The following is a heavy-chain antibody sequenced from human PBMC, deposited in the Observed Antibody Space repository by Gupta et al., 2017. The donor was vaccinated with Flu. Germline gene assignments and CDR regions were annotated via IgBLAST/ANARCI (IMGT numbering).Heavy chain of an antibody. D-gene: IGHD6-19*01. Sequence: VRQAPGKGLEWVSVISGSGDSTYYADSVKGRFTISRDNSKNTLYLQMNRLRAEDTAVYYCAKVYSSGWDIDFWGQGTLVTVSS. J-gene: IGHJ4*02. CDR3: AKVYSSGWDIDF. V-gene: IGHV3-23*01. CDR2: ISGSGDST.